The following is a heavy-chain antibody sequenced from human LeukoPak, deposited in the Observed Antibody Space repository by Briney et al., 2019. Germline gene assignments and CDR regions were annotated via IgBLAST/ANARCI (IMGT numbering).Heavy chain of an antibody. CDR3: ARDVLLGYNRYFDY. CDR2: IYTSGST. D-gene: IGHD5-24*01. CDR1: GGSISSYY. Sequence: PSETLSLTRTVSGGSISSYYWSWIRQPAGKGLEWIGRIYTSGSTNYNPSLKSRVTMSVDTSKNQFSLKLSSVTAADTAVYYCARDVLLGYNRYFDYWGQGTLVTVSS. V-gene: IGHV4-4*07. J-gene: IGHJ4*02.